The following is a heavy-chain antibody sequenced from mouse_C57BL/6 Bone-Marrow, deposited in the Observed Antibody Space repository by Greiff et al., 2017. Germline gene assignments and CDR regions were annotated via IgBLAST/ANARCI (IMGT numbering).Heavy chain of an antibody. V-gene: IGHV5-4*01. D-gene: IGHD1-1*01. CDR2: ISDGGSYT. CDR3: ARDWDYYGSSYDYFDY. CDR1: GFTFSSYA. J-gene: IGHJ2*01. Sequence: EVQLVESGGGLVKPGGSLKLSCAASGFTFSSYAMSWVRQTPEKRLEWVATISDGGSYTYYPDNVKGRFTISRDNAKNNLYLQMSHLKSEDTAMYYCARDWDYYGSSYDYFDYWGQGTTLTVSS.